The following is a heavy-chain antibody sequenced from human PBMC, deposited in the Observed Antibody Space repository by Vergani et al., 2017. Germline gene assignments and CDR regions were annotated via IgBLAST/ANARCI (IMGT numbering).Heavy chain of an antibody. Sequence: EVQLVESGGGLVQPGGSLRLSCAASGFTFSSYWMSWVRQAPGKGLEWVANIKQDGSEKYYVDSVKGRFTISRDNAKNSLYLQMNSLRAEDTAVYYCARDSFFGMVIIPFDYWGQGTLVTVSS. CDR2: IKQDGSEK. D-gene: IGHD3-3*01. CDR1: GFTFSSYW. J-gene: IGHJ4*02. V-gene: IGHV3-7*01. CDR3: ARDSFFGMVIIPFDY.